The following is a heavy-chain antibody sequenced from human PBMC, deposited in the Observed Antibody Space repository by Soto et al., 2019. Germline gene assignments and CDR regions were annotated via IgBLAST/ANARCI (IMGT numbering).Heavy chain of an antibody. D-gene: IGHD3-22*01. CDR2: IYYSGTT. CDR3: ARVGEHYYDNSGYVWYFDL. Sequence: WTWIRQPPGKGLEWIGYIYYSGTTNYNPSFKSRVTMSVGTSKNRFSLKLSSVTAADMAVYYCARVGEHYYDNSGYVWYFDLWGRGTLVTVSS. V-gene: IGHV4-59*01. J-gene: IGHJ2*01.